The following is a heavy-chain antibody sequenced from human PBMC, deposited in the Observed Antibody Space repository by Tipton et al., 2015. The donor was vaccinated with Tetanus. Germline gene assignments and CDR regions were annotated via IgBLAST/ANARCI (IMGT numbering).Heavy chain of an antibody. CDR3: AKDTGGLYERGCFDY. CDR2: ISWNSGSI. Sequence: SLRLSCAASGFTFDDYAMHWVRQAPGKGLEWVSGISWNSGSIGYADSVKGRFTISRDNAKNSLYLQMNSLRAEDTALYYCAKDTGGLYERGCFDYWGQGALATVSS. D-gene: IGHD6-19*01. CDR1: GFTFDDYA. V-gene: IGHV3-9*01. J-gene: IGHJ4*02.